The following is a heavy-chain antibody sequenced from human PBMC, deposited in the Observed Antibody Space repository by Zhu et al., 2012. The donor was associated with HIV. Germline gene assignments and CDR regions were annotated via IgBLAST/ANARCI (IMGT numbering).Heavy chain of an antibody. CDR3: ARDSREDGDYLSY. D-gene: IGHD4-17*01. V-gene: IGHV4-38-2*02. CDR1: GYSISSGYY. CDR2: IYHSGST. Sequence: QVQLQESGPGLVKPSETLSLTCAVSGYSISSGYYWGWIRQPPGKGLEWIGSIYHSGSTYYNPSLKSRVTISVDTSKNQFSLKLSSVTAADTAVYYCARDSREDGDYLSYWGQGTLVTVSS. J-gene: IGHJ4*02.